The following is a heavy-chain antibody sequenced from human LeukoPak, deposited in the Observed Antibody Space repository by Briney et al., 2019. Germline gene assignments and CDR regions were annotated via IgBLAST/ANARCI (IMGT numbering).Heavy chain of an antibody. CDR3: ARDRDLYSSSWYAFDY. CDR2: INTNTGNP. D-gene: IGHD6-13*01. CDR1: GYTFTSYA. J-gene: IGHJ4*02. Sequence: GASVKVSCKASGYTFTSYAMNWVRQAPGQGLEWMGWINTNTGNPTYAQGFTGRFVFSLGTSVSTAYLQISSLKAEDTAVYYCARDRDLYSSSWYAFDYWGQGTLVTVSS. V-gene: IGHV7-4-1*02.